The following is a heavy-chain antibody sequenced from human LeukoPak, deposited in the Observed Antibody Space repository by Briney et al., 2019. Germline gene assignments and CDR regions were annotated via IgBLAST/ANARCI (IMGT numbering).Heavy chain of an antibody. CDR1: GGSISSYY. D-gene: IGHD3-3*01. Sequence: SETLSLTCTVSGGSISSYYWSWIRQPPGKGLEWIGYIYYSGSTNYKPSLKSRVTISVDTSKNQFSLKLSSVTAADTAVYYCAREGFGTIFGVVIYAFDIWGQGTMVTVSS. J-gene: IGHJ3*02. CDR2: IYYSGST. V-gene: IGHV4-59*01. CDR3: AREGFGTIFGVVIYAFDI.